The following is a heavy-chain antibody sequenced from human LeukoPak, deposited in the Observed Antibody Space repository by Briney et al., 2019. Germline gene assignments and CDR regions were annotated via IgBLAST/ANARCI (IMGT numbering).Heavy chain of an antibody. CDR2: LWVDGRNK. CDR3: AKDGVLGYCTNGVCPDGYYYYMDV. Sequence: GRGLRLPFAAPGFILTSLGPHWVRPAPGKGLGGGAGLWVDGRNKFYADSVKGRFTISRDNSKNTLYLQMNSLRAEDTAVYYCAKDGVLGYCTNGVCPDGYYYYMDVWGKGTTVTVSS. D-gene: IGHD2-8*01. V-gene: IGHV3-33*06. J-gene: IGHJ6*03. CDR1: GFILTSLG.